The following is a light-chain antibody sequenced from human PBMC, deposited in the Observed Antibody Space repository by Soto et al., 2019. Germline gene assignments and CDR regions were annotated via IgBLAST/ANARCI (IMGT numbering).Light chain of an antibody. CDR1: SSNIGNNY. CDR3: GTWDSSLSAGV. V-gene: IGLV1-51*01. Sequence: QSALTQPPSVSAAPGQKVTISCSGRSSNIGNNYVSWYQQLPGTAPKLLIYDNNKRPSGIPDRFSGSKSGTSATLGITGLQTGDEADYYCGTWDSSLSAGVFGGGTKVTVL. CDR2: DNN. J-gene: IGLJ2*01.